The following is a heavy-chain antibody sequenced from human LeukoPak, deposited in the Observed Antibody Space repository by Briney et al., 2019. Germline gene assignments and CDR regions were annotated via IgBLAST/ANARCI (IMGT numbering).Heavy chain of an antibody. CDR1: GFTFSSYS. CDR3: AAGAPFDY. CDR2: ISSSSSYI. J-gene: IGHJ4*02. V-gene: IGHV3-21*01. Sequence: PGGSLRLSCAASGFTFSSYSMNWVRQAPGKGLEWVSSISSSSSYIYYADSVTGRFTISRDNAKNSLYLQMNRLRAEDTAVYYCAAGAPFDYWGQGTLVTVSS.